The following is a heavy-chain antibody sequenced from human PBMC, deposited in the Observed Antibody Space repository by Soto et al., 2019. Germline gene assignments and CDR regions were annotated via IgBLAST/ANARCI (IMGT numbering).Heavy chain of an antibody. J-gene: IGHJ4*02. D-gene: IGHD2-2*02. V-gene: IGHV3-21*01. CDR2: ISSSSSYI. Sequence: SLRLSCAASGFTFSSYSMNWVRQAPGKGLEWVSSISSSSSYIYYADSVKGRFTISRDNSKNTLYLQMNSLRAEDTAVYYCARGDCSSTSCCTFDYWGQGTLVTVSS. CDR3: ARGDCSSTSCCTFDY. CDR1: GFTFSSYS.